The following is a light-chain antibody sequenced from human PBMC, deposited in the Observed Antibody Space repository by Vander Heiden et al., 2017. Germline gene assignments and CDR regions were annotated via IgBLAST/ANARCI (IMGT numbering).Light chain of an antibody. CDR1: QSISSW. V-gene: IGKV1-5*03. J-gene: IGKJ1*01. CDR2: KTS. CDR3: QQYNSYPLT. Sequence: DIQMAQSSSTLSASGGDRVTITCRASQSISSWLAWYQQKPGKAPKLLIYKTSSLKSGVPSRFSGSGSGTEFTLTISSLQPNDFSTYYCQQYNSYPLTFGQGTKVEIE.